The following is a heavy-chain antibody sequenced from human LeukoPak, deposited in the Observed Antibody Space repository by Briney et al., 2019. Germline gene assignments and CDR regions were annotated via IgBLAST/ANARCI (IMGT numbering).Heavy chain of an antibody. V-gene: IGHV4-39*07. CDR3: ARDFRYSSSSGYYYYYMDV. D-gene: IGHD6-13*01. J-gene: IGHJ6*03. CDR1: GGSINSNNYY. Sequence: PSETLSLTCSVSGGSINSNNYYWGWIRQPPGKGLEWIGSIYYSGSTNYNPSLKSRVTISVDTSKNQFSLKLSSVTAADTAVYYCARDFRYSSSSGYYYYYMDVWGKGTTVTISS. CDR2: IYYSGST.